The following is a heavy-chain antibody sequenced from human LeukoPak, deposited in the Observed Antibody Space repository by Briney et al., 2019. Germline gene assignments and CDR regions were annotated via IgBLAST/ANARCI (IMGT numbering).Heavy chain of an antibody. CDR2: ISAYNGNT. D-gene: IGHD3-22*01. V-gene: IGHV1-18*01. J-gene: IGHJ4*02. CDR1: GYTFTSYG. Sequence: ASVKVSCKASGYTFTSYGISWVRQAPGQGLEWMGRISAYNGNTNYAQKLQGRVTMTTDTSTSTAYMELRSLRSYDTAVYYCAREVDYYYSSGYYDRPDYWGQGTLVTVSS. CDR3: AREVDYYYSSGYYDRPDY.